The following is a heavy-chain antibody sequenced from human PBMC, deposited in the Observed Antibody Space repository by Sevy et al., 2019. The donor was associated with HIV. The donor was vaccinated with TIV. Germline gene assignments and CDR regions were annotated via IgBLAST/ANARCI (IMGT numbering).Heavy chain of an antibody. V-gene: IGHV3-21*01. CDR3: ARDAALSNYYDSSGYPNAFDI. J-gene: IGHJ3*02. CDR1: GFTFSSYS. D-gene: IGHD3-22*01. CDR2: ISSSSSYI. Sequence: GGSLRLSCAASGFTFSSYSMNWVRQAPGKGLEWVSSISSSSSYIYYANSVKGRFTISRKKAKNSLYLQMNSLRAEDTAVYYCARDAALSNYYDSSGYPNAFDIWGQGTMVTVSS.